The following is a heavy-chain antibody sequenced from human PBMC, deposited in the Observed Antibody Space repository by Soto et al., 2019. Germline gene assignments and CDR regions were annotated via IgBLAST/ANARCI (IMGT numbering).Heavy chain of an antibody. CDR2: ISGSGGST. J-gene: IGHJ4*02. CDR3: AKDTFNRWVVNMIVATFDY. Sequence: GGSLRLSWAASGFTFSSYAISWVRQAPGKGLEWVSAISGSGGSTYYADSVKGRFTISRDNSKNKLYLQMNSLRAEDTAVYYCAKDTFNRWVVNMIVATFDYWGQGTLVTVSS. CDR1: GFTFSSYA. V-gene: IGHV3-23*01. D-gene: IGHD3-22*01.